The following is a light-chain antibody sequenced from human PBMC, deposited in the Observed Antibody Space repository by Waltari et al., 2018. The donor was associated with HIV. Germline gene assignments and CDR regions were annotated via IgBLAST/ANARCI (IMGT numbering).Light chain of an antibody. CDR1: QSVGGY. Sequence: EIVLTQSPATLSLSPGESATLSCRASQSVGGYLAWYQQKSGQAPRLLIYDASNRATGIPARFSGSGSGTDFTLTISSLEPEDFAVYYCQRSSWPITFGQGTRQEIK. J-gene: IGKJ5*01. CDR3: QRSSWPIT. V-gene: IGKV3-11*01. CDR2: DAS.